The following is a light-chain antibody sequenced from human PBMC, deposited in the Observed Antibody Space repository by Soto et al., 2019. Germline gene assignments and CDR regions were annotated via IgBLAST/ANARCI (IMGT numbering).Light chain of an antibody. V-gene: IGKV1-9*01. J-gene: IGKJ5*01. CDR2: TAS. Sequence: DIHLTQSPSFLSASVGDRVTITCRASQGISTYLAWYQQKPGKAPNLLIYTASTLQTGVPSRFSGSAFGTEFTLTISSLQPEHFATYYCQQLAGFPITFGQGTRLEIK. CDR1: QGISTY. CDR3: QQLAGFPIT.